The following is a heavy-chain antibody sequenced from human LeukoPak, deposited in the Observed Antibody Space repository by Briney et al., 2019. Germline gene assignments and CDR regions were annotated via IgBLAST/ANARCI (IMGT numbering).Heavy chain of an antibody. CDR2: ISGTGFTT. D-gene: IGHD1-20*01. CDR1: GFTLSTYA. CDR3: AKDGYNWIDFDD. V-gene: IGHV3-23*01. Sequence: PGGSLRLSCAASGFTLSTYAMHWVRQAPGKGLEWVAYISGTGFTTYYADSVKGRFTISSDSSKNTLFLQMNSLRAEDTAIYYCAKDGYNWIDFDDWGQGTLVTVSS. J-gene: IGHJ4*02.